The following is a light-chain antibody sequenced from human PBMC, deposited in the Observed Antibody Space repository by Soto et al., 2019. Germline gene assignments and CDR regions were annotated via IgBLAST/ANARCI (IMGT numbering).Light chain of an antibody. CDR1: QSISSW. CDR3: QQYNNWLWT. V-gene: IGKV1-5*01. J-gene: IGKJ1*01. Sequence: DIQMTQSPSTLSASAGDRVTITCRASQSISSWLAWYQQKPGKAPKLLIYDASSLESGVPSRFSGSGSGTEFTLTISSLQSEEFAVYYCQQYNNWLWTVGQGTKVDIK. CDR2: DAS.